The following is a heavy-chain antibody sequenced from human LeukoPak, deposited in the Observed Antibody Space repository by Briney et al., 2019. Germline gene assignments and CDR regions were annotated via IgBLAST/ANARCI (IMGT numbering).Heavy chain of an antibody. CDR2: ISSSSSYI. D-gene: IGHD2-2*02. J-gene: IGHJ4*02. Sequence: GGSLRLSCAASGFTFSSYNMNWVRQAPGKGLECVSSISSSSSYIYYAESVKGRFTISRDNAKNSLSLQMNSLRAEDTAVYYCARDGACNTTRCFTYYYDYWGQGTLVTVSS. CDR3: ARDGACNTTRCFTYYYDY. V-gene: IGHV3-21*01. CDR1: GFTFSSYN.